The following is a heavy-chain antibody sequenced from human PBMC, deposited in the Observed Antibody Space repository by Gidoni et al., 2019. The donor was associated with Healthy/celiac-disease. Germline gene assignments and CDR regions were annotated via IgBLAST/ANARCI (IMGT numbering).Heavy chain of an antibody. J-gene: IGHJ3*02. V-gene: IGHV1-69*01. CDR3: ARAGLESCGGVIEGRAFDI. CDR2: IIPIFGTA. D-gene: IGHD3-16*02. Sequence: QVQLVQSGAAVKKPGSSVKVSCKASGGTFSSSAISWVRQAPGQGLEWMGGIIPIFGTANYAKKFQGRVTITADESTSTAYMELSSLRSEDTAVYYCARAGLESCGGVIEGRAFDIWGQETMVTVSS. CDR1: GGTFSSSA.